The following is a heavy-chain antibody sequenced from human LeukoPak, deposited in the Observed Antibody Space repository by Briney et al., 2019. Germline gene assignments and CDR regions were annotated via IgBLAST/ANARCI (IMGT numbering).Heavy chain of an antibody. D-gene: IGHD3-3*01. Sequence: GGSLRLSCAASGFTFSSYAMHWVRQAPGKGLEWVAVISSDGSNKYYADSVKGRFSISRDNSKNTLYMQMNSLRAEDTAVYYCARGFWSGYYMSLGGGYWYFDLWGRGTLVTVSS. CDR2: ISSDGSNK. CDR1: GFTFSSYA. CDR3: ARGFWSGYYMSLGGGYWYFDL. J-gene: IGHJ2*01. V-gene: IGHV3-30-3*01.